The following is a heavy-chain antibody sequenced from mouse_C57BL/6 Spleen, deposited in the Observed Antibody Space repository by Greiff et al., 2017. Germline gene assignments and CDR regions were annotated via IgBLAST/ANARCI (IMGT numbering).Heavy chain of an antibody. D-gene: IGHD2-3*01. CDR1: GYSITSGYY. CDR3: AREFYDGYSVYWYFDV. V-gene: IGHV3-6*01. CDR2: ISYDGSN. Sequence: VQLKESGPGLVKPSQSLSLTCSVTGYSITSGYYWNWIRQFPGNKLEWMGYISYDGSNNYNPSLKNRISITRDTSKNQFFLKLNSVTTEDTATYYCAREFYDGYSVYWYFDVWGTGTTVTVSS. J-gene: IGHJ1*03.